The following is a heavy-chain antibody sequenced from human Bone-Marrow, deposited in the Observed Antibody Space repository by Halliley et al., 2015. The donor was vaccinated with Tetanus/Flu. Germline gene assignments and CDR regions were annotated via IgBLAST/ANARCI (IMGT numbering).Heavy chain of an antibody. CDR1: GYSFSSGYY. J-gene: IGHJ4*02. CDR2: LYHSGTI. CDR3: MLMGTAMVKALDY. Sequence: TLSLTCAVSGYSFSSGYYWGWIRQPPGKGLEWIGSLYHSGTIYYNPSLQSRVTISVDTSKNQFSLKLSSVTAADTAVYYCMLMGTAMVKALDYWGQGTLVTVSS. V-gene: IGHV4-38-2*01. D-gene: IGHD5-18*01.